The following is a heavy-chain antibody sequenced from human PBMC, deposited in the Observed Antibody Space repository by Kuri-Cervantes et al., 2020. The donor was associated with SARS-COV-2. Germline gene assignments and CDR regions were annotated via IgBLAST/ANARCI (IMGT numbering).Heavy chain of an antibody. CDR3: AGGGAVVGGVTEPDFDY. CDR1: GGTFSSYA. CDR2: IIPIFGTA. D-gene: IGHD1-14*01. Sequence: SVKVSCRASGGTFSSYAISWVRQAPGQGLEWMGGIIPIFGTANYAQKFQGRVTITADESTSTAYMELSRLRSDDTAVCYCAGGGAVVGGVTEPDFDYWGQGTLVTVSS. J-gene: IGHJ4*02. V-gene: IGHV1-69*13.